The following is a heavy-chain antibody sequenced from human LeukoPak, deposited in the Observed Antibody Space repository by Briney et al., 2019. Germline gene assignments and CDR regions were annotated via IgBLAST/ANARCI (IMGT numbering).Heavy chain of an antibody. CDR1: GGSISSSSYY. V-gene: IGHV4-39*07. CDR2: IYYSGST. J-gene: IGHJ3*02. Sequence: SETLSLTCTVSGGSISSSSYYWGWIRQPPGKGLEWIGSIYYSGSTYYNPSLKSRVTISVDTSKNQFSLKLSSVTAADTAVYYCARDSGRYSSNAFDIWGQGTMVTVSS. CDR3: ARDSGRYSSNAFDI. D-gene: IGHD3-10*01.